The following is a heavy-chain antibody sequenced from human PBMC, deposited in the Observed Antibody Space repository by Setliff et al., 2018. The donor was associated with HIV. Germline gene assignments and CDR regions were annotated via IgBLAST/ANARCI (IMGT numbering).Heavy chain of an antibody. CDR1: GGSTDSYY. J-gene: IGHJ4*02. D-gene: IGHD6-25*01. CDR2: IYVNGNT. Sequence: PSETLSLTCTVSGGSTDSYYWSWIRQPAGKGLEYIGRIYVNGNTDYNPSLKSRVSKSLNKSKNQFSLKLTSVTAADAAVYYCARILPFSSGDYWGQGTLVTVSS. CDR3: ARILPFSSGDY. V-gene: IGHV4-4*07.